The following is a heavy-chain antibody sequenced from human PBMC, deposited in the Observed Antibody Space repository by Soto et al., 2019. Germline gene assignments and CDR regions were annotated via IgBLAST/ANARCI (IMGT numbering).Heavy chain of an antibody. CDR1: GFTFREYG. CDR2: IWYDGSNK. J-gene: IGHJ4*02. Sequence: QVQLVESGGGVVQPGRSLKLSCATSGFTFREYGMHWVRQAPGKGLEWVAVIWYDGSNKYYADSVKGRFTISRDNSKNTLFLEMNSLRIEDSAVYYCSRSLFGGEATDYWGQGILVIVSS. D-gene: IGHD3-3*01. CDR3: SRSLFGGEATDY. V-gene: IGHV3-33*01.